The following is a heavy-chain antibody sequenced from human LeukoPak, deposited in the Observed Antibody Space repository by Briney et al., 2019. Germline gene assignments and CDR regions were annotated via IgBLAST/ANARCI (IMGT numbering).Heavy chain of an antibody. V-gene: IGHV3-23*03. CDR2: IYGDGSEA. CDR1: GFTFSTYT. CDR3: TRNMIIDY. J-gene: IGHJ4*02. D-gene: IGHD3-22*01. Sequence: GGSLRLSCAASGFTFSTYTMNWIRQAPGEGLEWVSGIYGDGSEAFYADSVKGRFTISRDNSKSTLYLQMNSLRAEDTAVYYCTRNMIIDYWGQGTLVTVSS.